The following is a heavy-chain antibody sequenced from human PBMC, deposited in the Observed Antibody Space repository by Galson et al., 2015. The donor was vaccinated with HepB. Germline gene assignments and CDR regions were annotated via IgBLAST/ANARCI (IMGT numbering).Heavy chain of an antibody. CDR2: IDPSDSYT. CDR1: GYSFTSYW. CDR3: ARLGITMVRGVIPPYYYYMDV. D-gene: IGHD3-10*01. Sequence: QSGAEVKKPGESLRISCKGSGYSFTSYWIIWVRQMPGKGLEWMGRIDPSDSYTNYSPSFQGHVTISADKSISTAYLQWSSLKASDTAMYYCARLGITMVRGVIPPYYYYMDVWGKGTTVTISS. J-gene: IGHJ6*03. V-gene: IGHV5-10-1*01.